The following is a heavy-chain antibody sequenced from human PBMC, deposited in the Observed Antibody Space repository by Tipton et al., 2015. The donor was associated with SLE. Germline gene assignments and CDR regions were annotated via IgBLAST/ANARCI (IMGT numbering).Heavy chain of an antibody. Sequence: SLRLSCAASGFPFSTYAMTWVRQAPGKGLEWVSYISSSSSTIYYADSVKGRFAISRDNAKSSLFLQMNSLRAEDTAVYYCARDQPIVGAFDIWGQGTMVTVSS. CDR3: ARDQPIVGAFDI. D-gene: IGHD3-22*01. CDR2: ISSSSSTI. J-gene: IGHJ3*02. V-gene: IGHV3-48*01. CDR1: GFPFSTYA.